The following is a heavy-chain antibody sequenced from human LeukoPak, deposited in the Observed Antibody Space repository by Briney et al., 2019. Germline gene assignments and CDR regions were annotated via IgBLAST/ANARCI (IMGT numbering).Heavy chain of an antibody. CDR3: AREEHLECLLVDY. CDR2: ISDDGANK. Sequence: PGRSLRLSCTSSGFTFDSYAMHWVRQAPGKGLEWVAVISDDGANKYHADPVKVRFTISRDNSKNTLSLQMNSLRAEDTAMYYCAREEHLECLLVDYWGQGTLVTVSS. V-gene: IGHV3-30*04. CDR1: GFTFDSYA. D-gene: IGHD3-3*01. J-gene: IGHJ4*02.